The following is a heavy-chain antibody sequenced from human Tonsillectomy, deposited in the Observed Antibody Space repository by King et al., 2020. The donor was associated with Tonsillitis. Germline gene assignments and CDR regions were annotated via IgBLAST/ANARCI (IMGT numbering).Heavy chain of an antibody. CDR3: AKDMAQIGAFDM. CDR1: GVTFSSYG. CDR2: ILYDGRNK. V-gene: IGHV3-30*02. J-gene: IGHJ3*02. Sequence: VQLVESGGGVVQPGGSLRLSCAASGVTFSSYGMHWVRQAPGKGLEWVAFILYDGRNKYYADSVKGRFTISRDNSKNTLYLQMNSLRSEDTAVYNCAKDMAQIGAFDMWGQGTMVTVSS. D-gene: IGHD2-21*01.